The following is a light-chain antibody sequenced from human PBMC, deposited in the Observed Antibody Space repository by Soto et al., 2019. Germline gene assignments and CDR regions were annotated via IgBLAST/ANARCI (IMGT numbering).Light chain of an antibody. CDR3: QQYKSYWT. Sequence: DIQMTQSPATLSASVGDSVTITCRASQSISNWLAWYQLKPGKAPKLLIHEASNLQSGVPSTFSGSGSGTDLTLTITSLQPEDFATYYCQQYKSYWTFGQGTRVELK. V-gene: IGKV1-5*03. CDR1: QSISNW. J-gene: IGKJ2*01. CDR2: EAS.